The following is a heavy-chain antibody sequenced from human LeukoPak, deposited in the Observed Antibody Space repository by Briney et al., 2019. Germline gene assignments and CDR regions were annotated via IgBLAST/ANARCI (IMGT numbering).Heavy chain of an antibody. CDR1: GGSFSGYY. Sequence: SETLSLTCAVYGGSFSGYYWSWIRQPPGKGLEWIGEINHSGSTNYNPSLTSRVTISVDTSKNQFSLTLSSVTAADTAVSYCARGSRYETSFDYWGQGTLVTVSS. D-gene: IGHD1-14*01. J-gene: IGHJ4*02. CDR2: INHSGST. CDR3: ARGSRYETSFDY. V-gene: IGHV4-34*01.